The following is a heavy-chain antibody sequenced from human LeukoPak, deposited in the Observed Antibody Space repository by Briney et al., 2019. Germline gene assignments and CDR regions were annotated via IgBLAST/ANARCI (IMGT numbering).Heavy chain of an antibody. D-gene: IGHD3-10*01. CDR1: GFTFSSYA. CDR3: AKVIYGSGSYSILGFDY. Sequence: GGSLRLSCAASGFTFSSYAMSWVRQAPGKGLEWVSAISGSGGSTYYADSVKGRFTISRDNSKNTLYLQMNSLRAEDTAVYYCAKVIYGSGSYSILGFDYRGQGTLVTVSS. V-gene: IGHV3-23*01. CDR2: ISGSGGST. J-gene: IGHJ4*02.